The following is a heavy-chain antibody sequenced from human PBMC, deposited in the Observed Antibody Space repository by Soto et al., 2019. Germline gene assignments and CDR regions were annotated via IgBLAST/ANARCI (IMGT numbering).Heavy chain of an antibody. CDR2: IYYSGST. J-gene: IGHJ4*02. CDR3: ARIGLTTALL. D-gene: IGHD4-17*01. V-gene: IGHV4-39*02. CDR1: GGSISSSSYY. Sequence: SETLSLTCTVSGGSISSSSYYWAWIRQPPGKGLEWIGYIYYSGSTYYNPPLRSRVTISIDTSKNHFFLNLSSVTAADTAVYFCARIGLTTALLWGQGTLVTVSS.